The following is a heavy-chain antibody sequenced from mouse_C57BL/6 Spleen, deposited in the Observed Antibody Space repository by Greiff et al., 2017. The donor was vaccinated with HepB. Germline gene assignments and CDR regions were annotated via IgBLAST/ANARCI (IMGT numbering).Heavy chain of an antibody. Sequence: QVQLKQPGAELVRPGSSVKLSCKASGYTFTSYWMHWVKQRPIQGLEWIGNIDPSDSETHYNQKFKDKATLTVDKSSSTAYMQLSSLTSEDSAVYYCARLHYYGSSPLAYWGQGTTLTVSS. J-gene: IGHJ2*01. V-gene: IGHV1-52*01. CDR1: GYTFTSYW. CDR2: IDPSDSET. CDR3: ARLHYYGSSPLAY. D-gene: IGHD1-1*01.